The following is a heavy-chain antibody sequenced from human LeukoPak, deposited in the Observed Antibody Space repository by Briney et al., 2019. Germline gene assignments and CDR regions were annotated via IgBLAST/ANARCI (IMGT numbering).Heavy chain of an antibody. Sequence: ASVKVSCKASGYTFSMYNMHWVRQAPGQGLEWMGIINPSGGTSYAQKLQGRITMTRDTSTLYMELSSLRSEDTAVYYCAREGVAGTGLDY. D-gene: IGHD6-13*01. CDR3: AREGVAGTGLDY. CDR1: GYTFSMYN. CDR2: INPSGGT. J-gene: IGHJ4*01. V-gene: IGHV1-46*01.